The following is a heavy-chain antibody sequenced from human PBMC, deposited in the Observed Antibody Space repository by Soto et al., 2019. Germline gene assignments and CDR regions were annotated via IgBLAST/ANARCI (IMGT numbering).Heavy chain of an antibody. J-gene: IGHJ4*02. V-gene: IGHV4-59*01. CDR2: IYYSGST. CDR1: GGSISSYY. Sequence: LALTCTVSGGSISSYYWSWIRQPPGKGLEWIGYIYYSGSTNYNPSLKSRVTISVDTSKNQFSLKLSSVTAADTAVYYCARDQFGVALWGQGTLVTVS. CDR3: ARDQFGVAL. D-gene: IGHD3-3*01.